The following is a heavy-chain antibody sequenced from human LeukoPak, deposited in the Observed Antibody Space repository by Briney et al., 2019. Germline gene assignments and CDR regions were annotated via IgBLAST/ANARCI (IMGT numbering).Heavy chain of an antibody. J-gene: IGHJ4*02. CDR2: ISWNSGSI. V-gene: IGHV3-9*01. D-gene: IGHD6-19*01. CDR3: AKDKGLAVAGTKGFFDY. CDR1: GFTFSSYG. Sequence: GGSLRLSCAASGFTFSSYGMHWVRQAPGKGLEWVSGISWNSGSIGYADSVKGRFTISRDNAKNSLYLQMNSLRAEDTALYYCAKDKGLAVAGTKGFFDYWGQGTLVTVSS.